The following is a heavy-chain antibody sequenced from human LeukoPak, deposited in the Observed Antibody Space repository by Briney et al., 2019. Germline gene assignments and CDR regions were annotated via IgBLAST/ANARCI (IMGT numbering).Heavy chain of an antibody. V-gene: IGHV4-59*01. CDR2: IYYSGST. J-gene: IGHJ4*02. CDR1: GGSISSYY. CDR3: ARASWDYYDSSGYNFDY. D-gene: IGHD3-22*01. Sequence: PSETLSLTCTVSGGSISSYYWSWIRQPPGKGLEWIGYIYYSGSTNYNPSLKSRVTISVDTSKNQFSLKLSSVTAADTAAYYCARASWDYYDSSGYNFDYWGQGTLVTVSS.